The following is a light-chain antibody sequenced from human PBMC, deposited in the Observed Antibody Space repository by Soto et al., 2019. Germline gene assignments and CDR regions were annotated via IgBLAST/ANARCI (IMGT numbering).Light chain of an antibody. V-gene: IGKV3-20*01. CDR2: GAS. CDR1: QSISSTY. J-gene: IGKJ3*01. Sequence: EIVLTQSPGTLSLSPGEGATLSCRASQSISSTYLAWDQQKPGQAPRLLIYGASSRATGIPDRFSVSGSGTDFTLTISTLEPEDYAVYYCQHYGSSVFTFGPGTKVDV. CDR3: QHYGSSVFT.